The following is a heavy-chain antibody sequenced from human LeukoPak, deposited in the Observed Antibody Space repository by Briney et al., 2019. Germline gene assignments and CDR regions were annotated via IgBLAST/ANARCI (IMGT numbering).Heavy chain of an antibody. CDR1: GFTFSSSW. CDR2: INQDGGQK. Sequence: PGGSLRLSCAASGFTFSSSWMIWARQAPGKGLEWVANINQDGGQKYYLDSVKGRFTISRGNADNSLYLQMDGLRAEDTAVYYCATNTRAYAVLLAYWGQGTLVTVSS. CDR3: ATNTRAYAVLLAY. D-gene: IGHD4-17*01. J-gene: IGHJ4*02. V-gene: IGHV3-7*01.